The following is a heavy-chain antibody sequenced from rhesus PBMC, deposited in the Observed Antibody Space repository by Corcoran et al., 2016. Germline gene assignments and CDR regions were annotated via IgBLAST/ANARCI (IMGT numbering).Heavy chain of an antibody. Sequence: QVQLQASGPGLVKPSETLSLTCAVSGGSIRDNYHWNWIRQPTRKGLAWIGKIYGGRGNNYDNPPRKSRVSRSKDTSNNPFSRKVSSVTAADTAVFYCARVGISAGHQGDLWGQGLLVTVSA. CDR3: ARVGISAGHQGDL. V-gene: IGHV4S9*01. CDR1: GGSIRDNYH. D-gene: IGHD6-13*01. J-gene: IGHJ4*01. CDR2: IYGGRGNN.